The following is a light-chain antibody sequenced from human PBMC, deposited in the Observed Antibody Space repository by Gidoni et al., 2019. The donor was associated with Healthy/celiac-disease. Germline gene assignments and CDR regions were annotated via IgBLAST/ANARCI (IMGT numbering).Light chain of an antibody. J-gene: IGKJ1*01. CDR2: AAS. Sequence: DIQMTQSPSSLSASVGDRFTIPCRASQSISSYLHWYQQKPGKAPKLLIYAASSLQSGVPSRFSGSGSGTDFTLTISSLQPEDFATYYCQQSYSTPWTFGQGTKVEIK. CDR3: QQSYSTPWT. CDR1: QSISSY. V-gene: IGKV1-39*01.